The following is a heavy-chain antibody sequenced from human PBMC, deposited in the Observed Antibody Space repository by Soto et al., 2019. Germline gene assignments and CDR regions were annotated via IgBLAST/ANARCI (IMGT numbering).Heavy chain of an antibody. Sequence: SETLSLTCTVSGGSFSSSSYYWGWIRQPPGKGLEWIGSIYYSGYTYYNRSLKSRVTISIDTSKNQFSLKVISVTAADTAVYYCARLNVDTVLAPESCDYWGQGTLVTVPQ. CDR3: ARLNVDTVLAPESCDY. CDR1: GGSFSSSSYY. J-gene: IGHJ4*02. D-gene: IGHD5-18*01. CDR2: IYYSGYT. V-gene: IGHV4-39*01.